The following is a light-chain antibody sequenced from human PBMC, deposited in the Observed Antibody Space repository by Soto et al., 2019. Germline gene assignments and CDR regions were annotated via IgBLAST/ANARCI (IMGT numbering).Light chain of an antibody. CDR1: QSVSSN. V-gene: IGKV3-15*01. CDR3: HQYNNWPRT. Sequence: EIVMTQSPATLSVSPGERATLSCRASQSVSSNLVWYQQKPGQAPRLLIYGASTRATGIPARFSGSGSGTEFTLTISSLQSEDFAVYYCHQYNNWPRTFGQGTKV. J-gene: IGKJ1*01. CDR2: GAS.